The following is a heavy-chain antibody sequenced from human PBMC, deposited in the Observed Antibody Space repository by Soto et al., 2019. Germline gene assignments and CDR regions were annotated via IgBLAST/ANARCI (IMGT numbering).Heavy chain of an antibody. CDR2: IYHTGTT. Sequence: SETLSLTCTVSGDSIRSSYWTWIRQAPGRGLEWIGDIYHTGTTNYNPSLKSRVSISVDTSKNQFSLRLRSVTAADTAIYFCAKISDASTDETMFTVFDHWGQGTLVTVSS. J-gene: IGHJ4*02. CDR3: AKISDASTDETMFTVFDH. CDR1: GDSIRSSY. V-gene: IGHV4-59*03. D-gene: IGHD2-2*01.